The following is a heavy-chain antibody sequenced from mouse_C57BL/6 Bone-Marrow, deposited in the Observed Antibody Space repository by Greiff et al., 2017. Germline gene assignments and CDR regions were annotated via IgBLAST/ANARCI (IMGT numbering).Heavy chain of an antibody. CDR1: GFTFSSYG. V-gene: IGHV5-6*02. J-gene: IGHJ3*01. D-gene: IGHD2-3*01. CDR2: ISSGGSYT. Sequence: EVMLVESGGDLVKPGGSLKLSCAASGFTFSSYGMSWVRQTPDKRLEWVATISSGGSYTYYPDSVKGRFTISRDNAKNTLYLQMSSLKSEDTAMXYCARRDGYPFAYWGQGTLVTVSA. CDR3: ARRDGYPFAY.